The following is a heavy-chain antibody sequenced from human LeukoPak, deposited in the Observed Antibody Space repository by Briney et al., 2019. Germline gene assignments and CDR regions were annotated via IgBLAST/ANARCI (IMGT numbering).Heavy chain of an antibody. CDR2: IKSKADGETT. CDR1: GFTFTPAW. D-gene: IGHD3-10*01. V-gene: IGHV3-15*01. J-gene: IGHJ4*02. CDR3: TTDRGLTMIRGVFVS. Sequence: GGSLRLSCAAPGFTFTPAWMTLVRQAPGKGLEWVGRIKSKADGETTDYAAPVKGRFFMSRDDSKATLFLLMNYLETEDTAVYYCTTDRGLTMIRGVFVSWGQGTLVTVSS.